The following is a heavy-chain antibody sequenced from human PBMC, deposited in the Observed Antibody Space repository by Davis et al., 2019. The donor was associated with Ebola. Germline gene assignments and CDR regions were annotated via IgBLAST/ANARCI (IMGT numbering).Heavy chain of an antibody. Sequence: GGSLRLSCAASGFTFSSYAMSWVRQAPGKGLEWVSFISGSGGSTYYADSVKGRFTISRDNSKNTLYLQMNSLKTEDTAIYYCTADVIPAATRGVYYYYYYMDVWGEGTTVAVSS. D-gene: IGHD2-2*01. CDR3: TADVIPAATRGVYYYYYYMDV. V-gene: IGHV3-23*01. CDR1: GFTFSSYA. J-gene: IGHJ6*03. CDR2: ISGSGGST.